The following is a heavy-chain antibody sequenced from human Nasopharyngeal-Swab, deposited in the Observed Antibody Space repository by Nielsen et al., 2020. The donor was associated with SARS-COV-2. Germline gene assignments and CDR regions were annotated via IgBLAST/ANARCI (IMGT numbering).Heavy chain of an antibody. CDR1: GGSISSGDYY. V-gene: IGHV4-30-4*01. Sequence: SETLSLTCTVSGGSISSGDYYWSWIRQPPGKGLEWIGYIYYSGSTYYNPSLKSRVTISVDTSKNQFSLKLSSVTAADTAVYYCARHSYCDFWSGYSQFDYWGQGTLVTVSS. CDR2: IYYSGST. CDR3: ARHSYCDFWSGYSQFDY. D-gene: IGHD3-3*01. J-gene: IGHJ4*02.